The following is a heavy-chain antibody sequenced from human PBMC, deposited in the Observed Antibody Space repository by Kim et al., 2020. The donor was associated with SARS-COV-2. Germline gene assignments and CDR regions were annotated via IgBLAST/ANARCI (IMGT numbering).Heavy chain of an antibody. CDR3: AKGVVNSGFAY. Sequence: GGSLRLSCVASGFTFSTSPMGWVRQAPGKGLEWVSRISWDGTRTYYADSVKGRVTMSSDKSKNMLYLHMNSLRVEDTAVYYFAKGVVNSGFAYCVQGTQV. CDR2: ISWDGTRT. CDR1: GFTFSTSP. V-gene: IGHV3-23*01. D-gene: IGHD5-12*01. J-gene: IGHJ1*01.